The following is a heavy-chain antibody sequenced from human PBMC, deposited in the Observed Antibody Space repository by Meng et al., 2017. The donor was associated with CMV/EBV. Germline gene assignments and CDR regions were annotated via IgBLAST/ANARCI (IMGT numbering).Heavy chain of an antibody. CDR1: GGSFSGYY. V-gene: IGHV4-34*01. CDR2: INHSGST. CDR3: ARRPLYIVVVPAARNWFDP. J-gene: IGHJ5*02. D-gene: IGHD2-2*01. Sequence: SETLSLTCAVYGGSFSGYYWSWIRQPPGKGLEWIGEINHSGSTNYNPSLKSRVTISVDTSKNQCSLKLSSVTAADTAVYYCARRPLYIVVVPAARNWFDPWGQGTLVTVSS.